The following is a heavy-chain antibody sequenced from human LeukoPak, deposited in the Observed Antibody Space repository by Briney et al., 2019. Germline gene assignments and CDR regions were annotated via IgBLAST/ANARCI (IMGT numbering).Heavy chain of an antibody. CDR3: ARTMRPILTGYYSLDY. Sequence: GGSLRLSCAASGFTFSSYGMHWVRQAPGKGLEWVAVIWYDGSNKCYADSVKGRFTISRDNSKNTLYLQMNSLRAEDTAVYYCARTMRPILTGYYSLDYWGQGTLATVSS. D-gene: IGHD3-9*01. J-gene: IGHJ4*02. CDR2: IWYDGSNK. CDR1: GFTFSSYG. V-gene: IGHV3-33*01.